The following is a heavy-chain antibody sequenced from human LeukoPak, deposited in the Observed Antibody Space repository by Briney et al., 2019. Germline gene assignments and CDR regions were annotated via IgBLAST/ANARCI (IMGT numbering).Heavy chain of an antibody. J-gene: IGHJ4*02. Sequence: GGSLRLSCVASGFTFSSYDMHWVRQAPGRGLEWVAVISYDGSNKNYADSVKGRFTISRDNSKNTLYLQMNSLRAEDTAIYYCAKDIYYGSGRGYFDYWGQGTLVTVSS. CDR1: GFTFSSYD. CDR2: ISYDGSNK. V-gene: IGHV3-30-3*01. D-gene: IGHD3-10*01. CDR3: AKDIYYGSGRGYFDY.